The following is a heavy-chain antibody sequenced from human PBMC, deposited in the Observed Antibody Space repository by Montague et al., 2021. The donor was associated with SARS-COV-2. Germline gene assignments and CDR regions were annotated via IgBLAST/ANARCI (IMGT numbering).Heavy chain of an antibody. J-gene: IGHJ4*02. CDR3: ARADFWSGYLYFDY. V-gene: IGHV4-61*02. Sequence: TLSLTCTGLGGWNRGGGYYRSWMNQPDGKRLEWIGRIYTSGSTNYNPSLKSRVTISVDTSKNQFSLKLSSVTAADTAVYYCARADFWSGYLYFDYWGQGTLVTVSA. CDR1: GGWNRGGGYY. CDR2: IYTSGST. D-gene: IGHD3-3*01.